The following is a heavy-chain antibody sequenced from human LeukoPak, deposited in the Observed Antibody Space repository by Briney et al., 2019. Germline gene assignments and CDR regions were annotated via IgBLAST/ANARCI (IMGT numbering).Heavy chain of an antibody. V-gene: IGHV4-34*01. CDR2: INHSGST. J-gene: IGHJ4*02. D-gene: IGHD3-22*01. Sequence: PSETLSLTCAVYGGSFRGYYWSWIRQPPGKGLEWIGEINHSGSTNYNPSLKSRVTISVDTSKNQFSLKLSSVIAADTAVYYCAREGKYYYDSSGYYYPDYWGQGTLVTVSS. CDR3: AREGKYYYDSSGYYYPDY. CDR1: GGSFRGYY.